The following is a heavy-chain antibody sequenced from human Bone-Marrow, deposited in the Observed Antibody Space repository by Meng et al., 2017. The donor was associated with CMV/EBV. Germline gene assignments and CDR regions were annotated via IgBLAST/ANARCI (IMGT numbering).Heavy chain of an antibody. Sequence: TLSLTCTVSGGSISSYYWSWIRQPPGKALEWLALIYWNDDKRYSPSLKSRLTVNKDTSKNQVVLTVTSADPVDTATYFCAHSQRDQSRNFDSFDSWGQGTLVTVSS. D-gene: IGHD3-9*01. CDR2: IYWNDDK. V-gene: IGHV2-5*01. J-gene: IGHJ4*02. CDR1: GGSISSYYW. CDR3: AHSQRDQSRNFDSFDS.